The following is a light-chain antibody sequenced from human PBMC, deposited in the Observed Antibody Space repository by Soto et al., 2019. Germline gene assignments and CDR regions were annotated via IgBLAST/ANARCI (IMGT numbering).Light chain of an antibody. Sequence: EIVLTQSPGTLSLSPGGRATLSCRASQSVSNNYLAWYQQKPGQAPRLLIYGASNRATGIPARFSGSGSGTEFTLTISSLQSEDFAVYYCQQYNNWPGTFGQGTKVDI. CDR3: QQYNNWPGT. CDR2: GAS. CDR1: QSVSNN. J-gene: IGKJ1*01. V-gene: IGKV3-15*01.